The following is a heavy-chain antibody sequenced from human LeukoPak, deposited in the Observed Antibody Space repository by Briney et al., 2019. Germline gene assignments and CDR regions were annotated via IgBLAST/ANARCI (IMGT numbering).Heavy chain of an antibody. CDR1: GYTFTSYG. V-gene: IGHV1-18*01. CDR2: ISGYNGNT. J-gene: IGHJ4*02. D-gene: IGHD3-22*01. Sequence: ASVKVSCKASGYTFTSYGFSWVRQAPGQGLEWMGWISGYNGNTNYAQKLQGRVTMTTDTSTSTAYMELRSLRSDDTAVYYCARAGNYYDSSGYYGHYWGQGTLVTVSS. CDR3: ARAGNYYDSSGYYGHY.